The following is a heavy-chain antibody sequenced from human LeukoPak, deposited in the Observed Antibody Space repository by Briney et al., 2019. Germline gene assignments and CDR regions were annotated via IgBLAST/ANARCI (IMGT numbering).Heavy chain of an antibody. Sequence: PGGSLRLSCAASGFTFSSYSMNWVRQAPGKGLEWVSSISSSSSYIYYADSVKGRFTISRDNAKNSLYLQMNSLRAEDTAVYYCAKVGYYYDILTGYPQPRFDPWGQGALVTVSS. CDR3: AKVGYYYDILTGYPQPRFDP. V-gene: IGHV3-21*04. D-gene: IGHD3-9*01. CDR2: ISSSSSYI. CDR1: GFTFSSYS. J-gene: IGHJ5*02.